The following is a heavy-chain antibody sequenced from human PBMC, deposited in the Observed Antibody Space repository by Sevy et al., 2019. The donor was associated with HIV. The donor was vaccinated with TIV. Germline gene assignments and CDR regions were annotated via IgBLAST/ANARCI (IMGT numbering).Heavy chain of an antibody. CDR1: GYTFTSYG. V-gene: IGHV1-18*01. J-gene: IGHJ5*02. CDR3: ARELPRGGWFGELRGWFDP. D-gene: IGHD3-10*01. CDR2: ISAYNGNT. Sequence: ASVKVSCKASGYTFTSYGISWVRQAPGQGLEWMGWISAYNGNTNYAQKLQGRVTMTTDTSTSTAYMELRSLRSDDTAVYYCARELPRGGWFGELRGWFDPWGQRTLVTVSS.